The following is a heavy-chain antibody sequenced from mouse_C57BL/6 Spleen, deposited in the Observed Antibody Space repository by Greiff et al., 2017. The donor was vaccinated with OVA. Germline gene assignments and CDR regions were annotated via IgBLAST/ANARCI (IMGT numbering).Heavy chain of an antibody. CDR2: INPNNGGT. CDR1: GYTFTDYY. J-gene: IGHJ2*01. V-gene: IGHV1-26*01. D-gene: IGHD2-5*01. CDR3: ANLAYYSNYVHDY. Sequence: EVQLQQSGPELVKPGASVKISCKASGYTFTDYYMNWVKQSHGKSLEWIGDINPNNGGTSYNQKFKGKATLTVDKSSSTAYMELRSLTSEDSAVYYCANLAYYSNYVHDYWGQGTTLTVSS.